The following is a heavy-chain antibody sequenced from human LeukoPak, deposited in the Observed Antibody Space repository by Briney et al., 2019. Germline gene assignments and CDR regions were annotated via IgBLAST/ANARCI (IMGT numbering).Heavy chain of an antibody. CDR1: GFTFSSYW. V-gene: IGHV3-74*01. D-gene: IGHD6-19*01. CDR2: INSDGSST. Sequence: PWGSLRLSCAASGFTFSSYWMHWVRQAPGKGLVWVSRINSDGSSTSYADSVKGRFTISRDNAKNTLYLQMNSLRAEDTAVYYCARAEGIAVAGNYYYGMDVWGKGTTVTVSS. J-gene: IGHJ6*04. CDR3: ARAEGIAVAGNYYYGMDV.